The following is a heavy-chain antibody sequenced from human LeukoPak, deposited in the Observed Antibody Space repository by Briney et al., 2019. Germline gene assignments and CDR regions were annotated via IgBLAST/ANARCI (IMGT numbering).Heavy chain of an antibody. J-gene: IGHJ4*02. Sequence: GASVKVSCKASGFTFTSYGFNWVRQAPGQGLEWMGWISAYNGNTNYAQKLQGRVTMTTDTSTSTAYMELRSLRSDDTAVYYCARDKGILWFGELLEVDYWGQGTLVTVSS. V-gene: IGHV1-18*01. D-gene: IGHD3-10*01. CDR1: GFTFTSYG. CDR3: ARDKGILWFGELLEVDY. CDR2: ISAYNGNT.